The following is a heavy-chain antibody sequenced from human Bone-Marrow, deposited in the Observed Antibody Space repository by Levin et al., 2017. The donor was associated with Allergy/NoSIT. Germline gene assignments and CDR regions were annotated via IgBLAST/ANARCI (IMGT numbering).Heavy chain of an antibody. CDR3: ARGSGFCSGGSCYEGGHFDY. V-gene: IGHV4-59*01. CDR1: GGSISGYY. D-gene: IGHD2-15*01. J-gene: IGHJ4*02. Sequence: ASETLSLTCTVSGGSISGYYWNWIRQPPGKGLEWIGYIHYSGSTNYNPSLKSRVTMSLDTSKNQFSLKLSSVTAADTAVYYCARGSGFCSGGSCYEGGHFDYWGQGTLVTVSS. CDR2: IHYSGST.